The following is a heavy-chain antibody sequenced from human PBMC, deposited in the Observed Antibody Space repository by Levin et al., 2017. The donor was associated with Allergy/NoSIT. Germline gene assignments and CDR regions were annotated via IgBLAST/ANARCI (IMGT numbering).Heavy chain of an antibody. CDR2: VYPNGNT. CDR1: GGSMTSMTRYS. D-gene: IGHD2-2*01. J-gene: IGHJ5*02. Sequence: SETLSLTCTVSGGSMTSMTRYSWSWIRQPAGKGLEWIGRVYPNGNTNFNPSLQSRLTMSIDMSQNQFSVSLRSVTAADTAVYYCARELTSGPFDPWGQGILVTVSS. V-gene: IGHV4-4*07. CDR3: ARELTSGPFDP.